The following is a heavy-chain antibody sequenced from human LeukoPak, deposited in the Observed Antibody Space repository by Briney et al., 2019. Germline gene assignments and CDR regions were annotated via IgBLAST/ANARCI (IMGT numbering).Heavy chain of an antibody. J-gene: IGHJ1*01. CDR3: GRAFPPLRTSSAGDL. CDR2: ISGRS. V-gene: IGHV3-69-1*02. D-gene: IGHD3-16*01. CDR1: GFSFSDYD. Sequence: GGSLRLSCSASGFSFSDYDMNWVRQAPGKGLEWVSAISGRSNGESAKGRFTISRDNAKNSLYLQLDSLGVEDTAVYYCGRAFPPLRTSSAGDLWGQGTLVTVSS.